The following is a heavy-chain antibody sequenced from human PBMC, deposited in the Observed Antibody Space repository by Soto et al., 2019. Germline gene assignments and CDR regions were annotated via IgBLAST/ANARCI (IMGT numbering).Heavy chain of an antibody. J-gene: IGHJ5*02. CDR3: AREYEDALSQRNWFDP. Sequence: QLQQSGPGLVKPSQTLSLTCAISGDSVSAISAAWNWIRQSPSGGLEWLGKTYYRSKWYNDYGVSVKSRITISPDTSKNQVSLQLHSVTPEDTAIYYCAREYEDALSQRNWFDPWGQGTLVTVSS. CDR2: TYYRSKWYN. CDR1: GDSVSAISAA. D-gene: IGHD3-16*01. V-gene: IGHV6-1*01.